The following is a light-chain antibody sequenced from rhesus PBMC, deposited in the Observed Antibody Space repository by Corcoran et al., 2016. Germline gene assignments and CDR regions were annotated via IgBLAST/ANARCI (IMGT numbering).Light chain of an antibody. V-gene: IGLV2-13*02. CDR3: NSYSSSNAYI. Sequence: QAALTQSPSVSGSPGPSVTISCTGTSSDIGGYNRVSWYQQHPGKAPKLMIYEVTKRPSGVSDRFSGSKSGNTASLTISGLQAEDEADYYCNSYSSSNAYIFATGTRLTVL. J-gene: IGLJ1*01. CDR1: SSDIGGYNR. CDR2: EVT.